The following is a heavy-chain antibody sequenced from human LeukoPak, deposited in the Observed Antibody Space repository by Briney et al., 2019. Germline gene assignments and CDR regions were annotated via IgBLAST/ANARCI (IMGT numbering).Heavy chain of an antibody. CDR3: ARTTEGYCSGGSCYYYYYYMDV. CDR2: IHYSGST. CDR1: GGSIHSY. J-gene: IGHJ6*03. V-gene: IGHV4-59*01. Sequence: PSETLSLTCTVSGGSIHSYWSWIRQPPGKGLEWIGYIHYSGSTSYNPSLKSRVTISVDTSKNQFSLKLRFVTPADTAVYYCARTTEGYCSGGSCYYYYYYMDVWGKGTTVTVSS. D-gene: IGHD2-15*01.